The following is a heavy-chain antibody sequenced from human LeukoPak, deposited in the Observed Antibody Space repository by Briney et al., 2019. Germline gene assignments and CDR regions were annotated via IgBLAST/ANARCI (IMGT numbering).Heavy chain of an antibody. CDR1: GFTLSSYA. Sequence: GGSLRLSCAASGFTLSSYAMSWVRQGPGKGLEWVSAISVSGNTYHADSVKGRFTISRDNSKNTLYLQMNSLRAEDTAVYYCAKDRYGSGSYLADYWGQGTLVTVSS. CDR3: AKDRYGSGSYLADY. CDR2: ISVSGNT. V-gene: IGHV3-23*01. D-gene: IGHD3-10*01. J-gene: IGHJ4*02.